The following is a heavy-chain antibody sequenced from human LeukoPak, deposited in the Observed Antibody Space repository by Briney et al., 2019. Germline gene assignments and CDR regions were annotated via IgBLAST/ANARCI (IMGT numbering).Heavy chain of an antibody. CDR1: GFSLSSSGVG. CDR2: IYWTDDK. D-gene: IGHD2-21*01. CDR3: AHSLRRPGCSGGNCYYFDY. J-gene: IGHJ4*02. Sequence: SGPTLVKPTQTLTLTCTFSGFSLSSSGVGVGWIRQPPGKALEWLALIYWTDDKRYSPSLNNRLTITKDTSKNQVVLTMTNMDPVDTATYVCAHSLRRPGCSGGNCYYFDYWGQGILVAVST. V-gene: IGHV2-5*01.